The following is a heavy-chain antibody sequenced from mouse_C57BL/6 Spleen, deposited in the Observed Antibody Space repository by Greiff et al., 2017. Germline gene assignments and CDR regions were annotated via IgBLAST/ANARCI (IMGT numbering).Heavy chain of an antibody. CDR3: ARRSAGTNFDY. J-gene: IGHJ2*01. Sequence: VQLQQPGAELARPGASVKLSCKASGYTFTSYGISWVKQRTGQGLEWIGEIYPRSGNTYYNEKFKGKATLTADKSSSTAYMELRSLTSEDSAVYFCARRSAGTNFDYWGQGTTLTVSS. CDR2: IYPRSGNT. CDR1: GYTFTSYG. D-gene: IGHD4-1*01. V-gene: IGHV1-81*01.